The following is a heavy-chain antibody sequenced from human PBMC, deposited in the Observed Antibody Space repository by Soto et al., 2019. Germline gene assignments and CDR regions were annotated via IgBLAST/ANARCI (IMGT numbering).Heavy chain of an antibody. V-gene: IGHV3-23*01. Sequence: GGSLRLSCAASGFTFSSYAMSWVRQAPGKGLEWVSAISGSGGSTYYADSVKGRFTISRDNSKNTLYLQMNSLRAEDTAVYYCAKDRIHPIVVERYNWFDPWGQVTLVTVS. CDR2: ISGSGGST. D-gene: IGHD2-15*01. CDR1: GFTFSSYA. CDR3: AKDRIHPIVVERYNWFDP. J-gene: IGHJ5*02.